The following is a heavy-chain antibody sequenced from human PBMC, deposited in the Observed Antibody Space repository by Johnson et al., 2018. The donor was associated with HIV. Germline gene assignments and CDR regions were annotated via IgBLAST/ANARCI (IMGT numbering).Heavy chain of an antibody. Sequence: VQLVESGGGLIQPGGSLRLSCAASGFTFDDYTMHWVRQAPGKGLEWVSALYAGGPTYYAGSVKGRFTISRDNSKTTLYLQMNSLRAGDTAVYYCARGNKGYSSGWDAFDIWGQGTMVTVSS. D-gene: IGHD6-19*01. CDR1: GFTFDDYT. V-gene: IGHV3-53*01. CDR2: LYAGGPT. CDR3: ARGNKGYSSGWDAFDI. J-gene: IGHJ3*02.